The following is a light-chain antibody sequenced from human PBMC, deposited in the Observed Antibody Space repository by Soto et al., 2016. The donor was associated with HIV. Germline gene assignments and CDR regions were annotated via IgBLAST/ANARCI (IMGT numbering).Light chain of an antibody. V-gene: IGLV3-21*03. CDR3: QVWDGPTDHNYV. CDR2: EDT. CDR1: NIGSKS. J-gene: IGLJ1*01. Sequence: SYELTQPPSVSVAPGKTASITCGGDNIGSKSVHWYQQKSGQAPVLVVYEDTGRPSGIPERFSGSNSGGTATLTISGVEVGDEADYYCQVWDGPTDHNYVFGTGTKVTV.